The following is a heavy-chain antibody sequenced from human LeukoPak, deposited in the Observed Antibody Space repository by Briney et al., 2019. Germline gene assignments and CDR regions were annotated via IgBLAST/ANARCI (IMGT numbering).Heavy chain of an antibody. Sequence: SETLSLTCPVSGVSLTSGYYWAWIRQSPGKALEWIGNVYYTGNTHYSPSLKSRVIISADTSKNEVSLNLTSVTAADTAIYYCARQKAGTTGRSLDVWGTGTTVIVSS. CDR3: ARQKAGTTGRSLDV. CDR2: VYYTGNT. CDR1: GVSLTSGYY. D-gene: IGHD3-10*01. J-gene: IGHJ6*04. V-gene: IGHV4-38-2*01.